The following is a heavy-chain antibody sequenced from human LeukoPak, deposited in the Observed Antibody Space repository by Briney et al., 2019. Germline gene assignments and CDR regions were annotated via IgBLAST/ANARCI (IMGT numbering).Heavy chain of an antibody. Sequence: GGSLRLSCAASGCTVANYWMIWVGRAPGKGLEGGANIRQDGSDKLYVDSVKGRFTISRDNDKSSLYLQMNSLRGEDTAVYFCARVGGSWELILWGQGTLVTVS. CDR1: GCTVANYW. CDR3: ARVGGSWELIL. J-gene: IGHJ4*02. CDR2: IRQDGSDK. D-gene: IGHD2-15*01. V-gene: IGHV3-7*01.